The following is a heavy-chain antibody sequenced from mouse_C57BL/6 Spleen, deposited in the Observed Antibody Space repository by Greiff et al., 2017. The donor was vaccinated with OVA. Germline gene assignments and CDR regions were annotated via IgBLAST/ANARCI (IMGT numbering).Heavy chain of an antibody. CDR2: ISYDGSN. V-gene: IGHV3-6*01. J-gene: IGHJ2*01. CDR1: GYSITSGYY. Sequence: EVKLQESGPGLVKPSQSLSLTCSVTGYSITSGYYWNWIRQFPGNKLEWMGYISYDGSNNYNPSLKKRISITRDTSKNQFFLKLNSVTTEDTATYYCAREDLYYFDYWGQGTTLTVSS. CDR3: AREDLYYFDY.